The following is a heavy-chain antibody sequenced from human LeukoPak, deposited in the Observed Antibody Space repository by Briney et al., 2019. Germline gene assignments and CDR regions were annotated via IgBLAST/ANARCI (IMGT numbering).Heavy chain of an antibody. CDR1: GFTFDDYA. V-gene: IGHV3-43*02. Sequence: GGSLRLSCAASGFTFDDYAMHWVRQAPGKGLDWVSLISVDGGSTYYADSVKGRLTISRDNSKNSLYLQMNSLRTEDTALYYCAKDKSRDGYIGDAFDIWGQGTMVTVSS. J-gene: IGHJ3*02. CDR3: AKDKSRDGYIGDAFDI. CDR2: ISVDGGST. D-gene: IGHD5-24*01.